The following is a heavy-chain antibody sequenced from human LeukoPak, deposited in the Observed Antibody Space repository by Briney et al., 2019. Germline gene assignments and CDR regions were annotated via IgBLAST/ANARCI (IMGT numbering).Heavy chain of an antibody. J-gene: IGHJ5*02. D-gene: IGHD6-13*01. CDR1: GGSISSYY. CDR2: IYYSGST. CDR3: ARQWNTAAGTDWFDP. Sequence: PSETLSLTCTVSGGSISSYYWSWIRQPPGKGLEWIGYIYYSGSTNYNPSLKSRVTISVDTSKNQFSLKLSSVTAADTAVYYCARQWNTAAGTDWFDPWGQGTLVTVSS. V-gene: IGHV4-59*08.